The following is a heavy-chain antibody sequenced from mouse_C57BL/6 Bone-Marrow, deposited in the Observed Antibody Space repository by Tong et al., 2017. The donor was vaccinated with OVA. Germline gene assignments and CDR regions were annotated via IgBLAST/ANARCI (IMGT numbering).Heavy chain of an antibody. J-gene: IGHJ4*01. CDR1: YTFTDYYM. Sequence: VQLQESGPELVKPGASVKMSCKASGYTFTDYYMHWVKQKPGKGLEWIGEIYPGSGNTYYNEKFKGKATLTADTSSSTAYMQLSSLTSEDSAIYYCARGELGRDYAMDYWGQGTSVTVSS. D-gene: IGHD4-1*01. CDR3: RGELGRDYAMDY. V-gene: IGHV1-83*01. CDR2: YPGSGNTY.